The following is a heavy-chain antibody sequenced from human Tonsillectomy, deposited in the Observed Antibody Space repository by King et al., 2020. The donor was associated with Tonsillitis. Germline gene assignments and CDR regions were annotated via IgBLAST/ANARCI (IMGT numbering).Heavy chain of an antibody. CDR2: IKQDGSEK. Sequence: VQLVESGGGLVQPGGSLRLSCAASGFTFSNYWMSWVRQAPGKGLEWVANIKQDGSEKYYVDSVKGRFTISRDNAKNSLYLQMNSLRVEDTAVYYCAKDCQVCAGGNSDYWGQGTLVTVSS. CDR3: AKDCQVCAGGNSDY. J-gene: IGHJ4*02. D-gene: IGHD4-23*01. V-gene: IGHV3-7*01. CDR1: GFTFSNYW.